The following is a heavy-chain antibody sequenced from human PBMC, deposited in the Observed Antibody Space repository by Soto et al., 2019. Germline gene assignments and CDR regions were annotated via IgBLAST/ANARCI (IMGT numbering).Heavy chain of an antibody. D-gene: IGHD5-12*01. V-gene: IGHV2-26*01. J-gene: IGHJ4*02. CDR3: ARIPNDGYNYIDY. Sequence: QVTLKESGPVLVKPTETVTLTCTVSGFSLSYGGMGVSWIRQPPGKALEWLAHIFPNDEKSYSTSLKSRLTISKDTSKSQVVLTMTNMDPVDAATYYCARIPNDGYNYIDYWGQGTLVTVSS. CDR1: GFSLSYGGMG. CDR2: IFPNDEK.